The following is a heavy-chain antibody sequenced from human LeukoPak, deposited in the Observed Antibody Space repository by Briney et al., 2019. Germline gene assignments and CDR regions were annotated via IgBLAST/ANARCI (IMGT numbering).Heavy chain of an antibody. Sequence: SETLSLTCTVSGGSISSYYWSWIRQPPGKGMEWLGYIYYSGSTNYNPSLKSRFTISVDTSKNQFSLKLSSVTAADTAVYYCASSRGGCSSTSCYDYWGQGTLVTVSS. CDR1: GGSISSYY. V-gene: IGHV4-59*01. D-gene: IGHD2-2*01. J-gene: IGHJ4*02. CDR3: ASSRGGCSSTSCYDY. CDR2: IYYSGST.